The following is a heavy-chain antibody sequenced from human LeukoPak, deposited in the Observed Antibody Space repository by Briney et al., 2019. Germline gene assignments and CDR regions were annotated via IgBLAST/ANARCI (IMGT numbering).Heavy chain of an antibody. V-gene: IGHV5-51*07. J-gene: IGHJ3*02. CDR1: GYSFTSYW. Sequence: GESLKISCKGSGYSFTSYWIGWVHQMPGKGLEWMGIIYPGDSDTRYSPSFQGQVTISADKSISTAYLQWSSLKASDTAMYYCARLGIWFNDAFDIWGQGTMVTVSS. CDR3: ARLGIWFNDAFDI. D-gene: IGHD3-10*01. CDR2: IYPGDSDT.